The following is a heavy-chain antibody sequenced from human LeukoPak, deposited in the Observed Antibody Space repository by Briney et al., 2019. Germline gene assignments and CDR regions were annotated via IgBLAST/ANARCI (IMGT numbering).Heavy chain of an antibody. J-gene: IGHJ4*02. CDR3: ARRRAVEMATITVDY. V-gene: IGHV4-39*01. Sequence: PSETLSLTCTVSGGSISSSSYYWGWIRQPPGKGLEWFGSIYYSGSTYYNPSLKSRVTISVDTSKNQFSLKLSSVTAADTAVYYCARRRAVEMATITVDYWGQGTLVTVSS. CDR1: GGSISSSSYY. CDR2: IYYSGST. D-gene: IGHD5-24*01.